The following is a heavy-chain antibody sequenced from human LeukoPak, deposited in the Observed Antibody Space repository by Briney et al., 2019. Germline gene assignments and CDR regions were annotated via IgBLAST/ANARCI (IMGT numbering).Heavy chain of an antibody. D-gene: IGHD3-22*01. CDR3: VRENDSNGYYFY. Sequence: GGSLRLSCAASGFTFSSYAMHWVRQAPGKGLEWVAVIWSDGSHQYYVDSVKGRFTISRDNSKNTLYLQMDSLRAEDTAVYYCVRENDSNGYYFYWGQGTLVTVSS. CDR2: IWSDGSHQ. V-gene: IGHV3-33*08. J-gene: IGHJ4*02. CDR1: GFTFSSYA.